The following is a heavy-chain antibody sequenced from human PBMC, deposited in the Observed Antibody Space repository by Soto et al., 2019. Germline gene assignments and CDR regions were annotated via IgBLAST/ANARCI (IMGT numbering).Heavy chain of an antibody. CDR2: IYWDDDK. Sequence: SGPTLVNPTQTLTLTCTFSGFSLSTSGVGVGWIRQPPGKALEWLALIYWDDDKRYSPSLRSRLTINKDISKNQVVLTMINMDPVDTATYYCIQSRCGGDCLQSYASHYYYGMDVWGQGTTVTVSS. V-gene: IGHV2-5*02. J-gene: IGHJ6*02. CDR3: IQSRCGGDCLQSYASHYYYGMDV. D-gene: IGHD2-21*02. CDR1: GFSLSTSGVG.